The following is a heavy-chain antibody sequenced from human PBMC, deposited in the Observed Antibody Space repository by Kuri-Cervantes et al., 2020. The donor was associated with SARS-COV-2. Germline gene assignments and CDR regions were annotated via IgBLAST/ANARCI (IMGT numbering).Heavy chain of an antibody. CDR2: IYNSGST. D-gene: IGHD5-18*01. J-gene: IGHJ4*02. Sequence: GSLRLSCAASGFTFSSYAMSWVRQAPGKGLEWMGYIYNSGSTYYNPSLQSRVTISVDKSKNQFSLKLRSVTAADTAVYYCASSRGYSYGFFDYWGQGTLVTVSS. V-gene: IGHV4-4*02. CDR3: ASSRGYSYGFFDY. CDR1: GFTFSSYAM.